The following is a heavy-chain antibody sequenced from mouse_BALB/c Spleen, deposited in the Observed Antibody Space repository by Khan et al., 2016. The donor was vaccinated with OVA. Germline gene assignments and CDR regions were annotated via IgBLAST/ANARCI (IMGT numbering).Heavy chain of an antibody. D-gene: IGHD1-1*02. CDR2: ISNGGSYT. J-gene: IGHJ3*01. CDR1: GFTFSSYG. Sequence: EVELVESGGDLVKPGGSLNLSCEASGFTFSSYGMSWLRQTPDKRLEWVATISNGGSYTYFPDSVKGRLTISIDNAKNTLYLQMSSLKSEDTAMYYCAGHRFTMPTAWFAYWGQGTLVT. V-gene: IGHV5-6*01. CDR3: AGHRFTMPTAWFAY.